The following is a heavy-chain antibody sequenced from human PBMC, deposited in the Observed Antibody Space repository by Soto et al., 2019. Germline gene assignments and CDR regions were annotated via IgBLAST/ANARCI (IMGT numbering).Heavy chain of an antibody. CDR3: ARGESTVSSVFDY. CDR1: GGTFSSGGYY. D-gene: IGHD3-16*01. CDR2: IYYNGET. Sequence: PSETLSLSCTVSGGTFSSGGYYWSWLRQEPGKGLEWIGNIYYNGETSYNPSLKSRVTISADTSKTQFSLKLSSVTAADTAVYYFARGESTVSSVFDYWGQGMLVTVSS. V-gene: IGHV4-31*03. J-gene: IGHJ4*02.